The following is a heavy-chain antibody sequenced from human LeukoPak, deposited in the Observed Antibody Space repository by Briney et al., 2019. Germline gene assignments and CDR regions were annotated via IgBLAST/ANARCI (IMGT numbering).Heavy chain of an antibody. V-gene: IGHV5-51*01. Sequence: GESLKISCEASGYTFTNYWISWVRQMPGKGLEWMGIIYPDDSDTKYSPSFQGQFTISADKSISTAYLQWSSLKASDTAMYYCARHHCSSTSCPYYYYYYYMDVWGKGTTVTVSS. CDR3: ARHHCSSTSCPYYYYYYYMDV. D-gene: IGHD2-2*01. CDR2: IYPDDSDT. J-gene: IGHJ6*03. CDR1: GYTFTNYW.